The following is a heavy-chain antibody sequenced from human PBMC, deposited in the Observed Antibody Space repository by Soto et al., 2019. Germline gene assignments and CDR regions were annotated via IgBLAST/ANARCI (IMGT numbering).Heavy chain of an antibody. CDR3: ATRDPGHY. V-gene: IGHV1-46*01. CDR2: ISPDGGRT. CDR1: GYTFTTYY. J-gene: IGHJ4*02. Sequence: QVQLVQSGAEVKKPGASVKVSCKASGYTFTTYYLPWVRQAPGQGLEWMGIISPDGGRTSHAQKFQGRVTMTMDTSTSTVYMELSSLRSEDTAVYYCATRDPGHYWGQGTLVTVSS.